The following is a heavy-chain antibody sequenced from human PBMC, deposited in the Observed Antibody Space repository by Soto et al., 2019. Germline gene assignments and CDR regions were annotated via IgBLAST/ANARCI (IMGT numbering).Heavy chain of an antibody. J-gene: IGHJ4*02. D-gene: IGHD4-4*01. CDR2: ITAGGGGT. V-gene: IGHV3-23*01. CDR3: AKGYNNYFFCY. CDR1: GFTFNTYA. Sequence: EVQLLESGGGLVQPGGSLRLSCAASGFTFNTYAMTWVRQAPGKGLEWVSSITAGGGGTYYADSVKGRFTISRDNSKNALSQQKNSPRADDTAVYFCAKGYNNYFFCYWGQGTLVNV.